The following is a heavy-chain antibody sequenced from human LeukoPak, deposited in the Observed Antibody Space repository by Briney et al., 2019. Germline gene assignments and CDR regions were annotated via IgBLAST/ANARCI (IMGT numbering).Heavy chain of an antibody. D-gene: IGHD5-12*01. V-gene: IGHV3-23*01. CDR2: LSGSGGST. CDR1: GFTFSSYA. J-gene: IGHJ4*02. CDR3: AKDLRSGYDSPVDY. Sequence: PGGSLRLSCAASGFTFSSYAMNWVRQAPGKGLEWVSGLSGSGGSTHYADSVKGRFTISRDNSKNTLYLQMNSLRVEDTAVYYCAKDLRSGYDSPVDYWGQGTLVTVSS.